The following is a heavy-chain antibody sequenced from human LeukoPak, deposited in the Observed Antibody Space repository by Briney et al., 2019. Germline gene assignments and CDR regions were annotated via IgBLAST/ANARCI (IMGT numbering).Heavy chain of an antibody. CDR3: ARGPNYYGSGSYLS. V-gene: IGHV4-34*01. Sequence: PGGSLRLSCAASGFAFSIHAMNWVRQAPGKGLEWIGEINHSGSTNYNPSLKSRVTISVDTSKNQFSLKLSSVTAADTAVYYCARGPNYYGSGSYLSWGQGTLVTVSS. J-gene: IGHJ4*02. D-gene: IGHD3-10*01. CDR1: GFAFSIHA. CDR2: INHSGST.